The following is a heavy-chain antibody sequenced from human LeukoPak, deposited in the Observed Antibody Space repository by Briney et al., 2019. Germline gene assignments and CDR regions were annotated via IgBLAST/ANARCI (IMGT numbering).Heavy chain of an antibody. CDR3: AADQGSGWYV. J-gene: IGHJ4*02. V-gene: IGHV1-58*02. CDR2: IVVGGGNT. D-gene: IGHD6-19*01. CDR1: GFTFTSSA. Sequence: GASVKVSCKASGFTFTSSAMQWVRQARGQRLEWIGWIVVGGGNTNYAQKFQERVTITRDMSTSTAYMELSSLRSEDTAVYYCAADQGSGWYVWGQGTLVTVSS.